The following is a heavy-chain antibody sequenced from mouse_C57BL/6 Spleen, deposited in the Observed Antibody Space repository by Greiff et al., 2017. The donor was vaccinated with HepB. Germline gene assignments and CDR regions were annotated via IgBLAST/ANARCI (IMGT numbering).Heavy chain of an antibody. V-gene: IGHV7-3*01. J-gene: IGHJ3*01. CDR3: ARSLYYGSSWFAY. CDR2: IRNKANGYTT. Sequence: EVKLMESGGGLVQPGGSLSLSCAASGFTFTDYYMSWVRQPPGKALEWLGFIRNKANGYTTEYSASVKGRFTISRDNSQSILYLQMNALRAEDRATYYCARSLYYGSSWFAYWGQGTLVTVSA. CDR1: GFTFTDYY. D-gene: IGHD1-1*01.